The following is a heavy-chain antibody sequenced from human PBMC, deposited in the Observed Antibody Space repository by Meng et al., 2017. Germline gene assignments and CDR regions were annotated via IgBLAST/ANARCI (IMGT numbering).Heavy chain of an antibody. CDR2: IYTSGST. Sequence: SWIRQPAGKGLEWIGRIYTSGSTNYNPSLKSRVTMSVDTSKNQFSLKLSSVTAADTAVYYCARDSSGWYPHFDYWGQGTLVTVSS. D-gene: IGHD6-19*01. J-gene: IGHJ4*02. CDR3: ARDSSGWYPHFDY. V-gene: IGHV4-4*07.